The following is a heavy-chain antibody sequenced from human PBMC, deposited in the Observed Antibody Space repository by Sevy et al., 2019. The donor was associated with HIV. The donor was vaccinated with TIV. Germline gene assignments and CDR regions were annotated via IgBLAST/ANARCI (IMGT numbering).Heavy chain of an antibody. Sequence: GGSLRLSCAASGFTITNYAMNWVRQAPGKGLEWVSGIPSSGDKTHYVDSVKGCFTISRDTSSNTLWLQMNNLRVEDTAVYYCARGIFGIYFGAIGCWGQGTLVTVSS. CDR2: IPSSGDKT. J-gene: IGHJ4*02. D-gene: IGHD3-3*01. V-gene: IGHV3-23*01. CDR1: GFTITNYA. CDR3: ARGIFGIYFGAIGC.